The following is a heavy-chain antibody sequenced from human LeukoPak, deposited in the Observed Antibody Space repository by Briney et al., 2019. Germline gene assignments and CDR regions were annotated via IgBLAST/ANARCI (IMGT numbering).Heavy chain of an antibody. CDR3: TKRRVTTFYFDY. J-gene: IGHJ4*02. CDR2: ISVSGSSI. V-gene: IGHV3-23*01. Sequence: PGGSLRLSCAASGFTFSSYAMTWARQAPGKGLEWVSDISVSGSSIYYADSVRGRFTISRDNSKNTLYLQMNSLRAEDTAVYYCTKRRVTTFYFDYWGQGTLVTVSS. CDR1: GFTFSSYA. D-gene: IGHD2-21*02.